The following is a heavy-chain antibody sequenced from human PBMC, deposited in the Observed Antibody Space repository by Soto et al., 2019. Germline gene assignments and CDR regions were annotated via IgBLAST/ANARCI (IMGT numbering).Heavy chain of an antibody. CDR1: GYTFTSYG. D-gene: IGHD2-2*01. CDR3: GRDLYQSVFYYGMDV. V-gene: IGHV1-18*01. J-gene: IGHJ6*02. CDR2: ISTYSGNT. Sequence: ASVKVSCKASGYTFTSYGISWVRQAPGQGLEWMGWISTYSGNTNYAQKLQGRVTMTTDTSTSTAYMELRSLRSDDTAVYYCGRDLYQSVFYYGMDVWGQGTTVTVSS.